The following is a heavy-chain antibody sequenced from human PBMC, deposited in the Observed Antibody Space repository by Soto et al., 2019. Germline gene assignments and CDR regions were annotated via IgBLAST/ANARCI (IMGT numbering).Heavy chain of an antibody. CDR2: ISYDGSNK. D-gene: IGHD5-12*01. CDR3: ARAGQIWLQLGGWFDP. CDR1: GFTFSSYA. J-gene: IGHJ5*02. Sequence: QVQLVESGGGVVQPGRSLRLSCAASGFTFSSYAMHWVRQAPGKGLEWVAVISYDGSNKYYADSVKGRFTISRDNSKNTLYLQMNRLRAEDTSVYYCARAGQIWLQLGGWFDPWGKGTMVTVSS. V-gene: IGHV3-30-3*01.